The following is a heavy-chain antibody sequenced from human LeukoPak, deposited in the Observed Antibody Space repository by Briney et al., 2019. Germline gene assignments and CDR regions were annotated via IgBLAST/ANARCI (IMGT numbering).Heavy chain of an antibody. V-gene: IGHV4-59*01. CDR3: ARTLTGDRYPRYYFDY. CDR2: LYYSGST. CDR1: GGSISSYY. J-gene: IGHJ4*02. D-gene: IGHD3-9*01. Sequence: PSETLSLTCTVSGGSISSYYWSWIRQPPGKGLEWIGYLYYSGSTNYNPSLKSRVTISVDTSKNQFSLKLSSVTAADTAVYYCARTLTGDRYPRYYFDYWGQGTLVTVSS.